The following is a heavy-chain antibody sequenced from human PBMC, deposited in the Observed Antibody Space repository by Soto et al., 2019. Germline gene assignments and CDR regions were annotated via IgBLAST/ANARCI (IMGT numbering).Heavy chain of an antibody. CDR2: INPYSGGA. Sequence: QVQLLQSGAEVKKPGASVKVSCKASGYTFTGYFMHWERQAPGQGLEWMGWINPYSGGADYAQSFQGRVTMTRDTSISTVYMELSRLRFGDTAVYYCARVIRGAYYNSPLDTWGQGTVVTVSS. D-gene: IGHD3-10*01. CDR1: GYTFTGYF. V-gene: IGHV1-2*02. J-gene: IGHJ5*02. CDR3: ARVIRGAYYNSPLDT.